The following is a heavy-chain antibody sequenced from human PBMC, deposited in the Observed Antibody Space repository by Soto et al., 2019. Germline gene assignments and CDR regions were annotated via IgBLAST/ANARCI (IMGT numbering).Heavy chain of an antibody. Sequence: ASVKVSCKASGYTFTSYGISWVRQAPGQGLEWMGWISAYSGNTGYAQKFQGRVTMTRNTSISTAYMELSSLRSEDTAVYYCARGLRGRGLVVIKTYYYYYMDVWGKGTTVTVSS. J-gene: IGHJ6*03. CDR2: ISAYSGNT. CDR3: ARGLRGRGLVVIKTYYYYYMDV. D-gene: IGHD3-9*01. V-gene: IGHV1-8*02. CDR1: GYTFTSYG.